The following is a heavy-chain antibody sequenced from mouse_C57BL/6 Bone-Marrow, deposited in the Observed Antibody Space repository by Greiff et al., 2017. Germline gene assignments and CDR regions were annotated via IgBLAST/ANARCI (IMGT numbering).Heavy chain of an antibody. V-gene: IGHV1-69*01. D-gene: IGHD2-2*01. J-gene: IGHJ4*01. CDR3: ARGRLRRGFYYAMDY. CDR1: GYTFTSYW. Sequence: VQLQQPGAELVMPGASVKLSCKASGYTFTSYWMHWVKQRPGQGLERIGELDPSDSYTNYNQKFKGKSTLTVDKSSSTAYMQLSSLTSEDSAVYYCARGRLRRGFYYAMDYWGQGTSVTVSS. CDR2: LDPSDSYT.